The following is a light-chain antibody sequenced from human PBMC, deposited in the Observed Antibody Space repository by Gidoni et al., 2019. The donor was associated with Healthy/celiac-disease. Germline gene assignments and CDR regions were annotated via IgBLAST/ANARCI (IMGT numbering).Light chain of an antibody. Sequence: IVMTQSTLSLPVTPGEPASISCRSSQSLLHSNGYNYLDWYLQKPGQSPQLLIYLGSNRAAGVPDRFSGSGSGTDFTLRISRVEAEDVGVYYCMQDLQTPITFGQETRLGIK. J-gene: IGKJ5*01. CDR2: LGS. CDR3: MQDLQTPIT. CDR1: QSLLHSNGYNY. V-gene: IGKV2-28*01.